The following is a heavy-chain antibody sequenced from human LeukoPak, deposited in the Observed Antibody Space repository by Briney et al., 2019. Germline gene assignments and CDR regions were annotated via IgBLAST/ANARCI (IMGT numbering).Heavy chain of an antibody. CDR3: AISDYGDYGRDYYYYMDV. CDR1: GFTVSSNY. D-gene: IGHD4-17*01. CDR2: IYSGGST. J-gene: IGHJ6*03. Sequence: GGSLRLSCVASGFTVSSNYMSWVRQAPGKGLEWVSVIYSGGSTYCADSVKGRFTISRDNSKNTLYLQMNSLRAEDTAVYYCAISDYGDYGRDYYYYMDVWGKGTTVTISS. V-gene: IGHV3-66*01.